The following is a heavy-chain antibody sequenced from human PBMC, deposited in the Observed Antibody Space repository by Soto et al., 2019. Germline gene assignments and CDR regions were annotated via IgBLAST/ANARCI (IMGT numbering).Heavy chain of an antibody. CDR1: GYTFTGYY. CDR2: INPNSGGT. D-gene: IGHD3-10*01. J-gene: IGHJ6*02. CDR3: ARAGGVPYYYYGMDV. V-gene: IGHV1-2*02. Sequence: ASVKVSCKASGYTFTGYYMHWVRQAPVQGLEWMGWINPNSGGTNYAQKFQGRVTMTRDMSISTAYMELSRLRSDDTAVYYCARAGGVPYYYYGMDVWGQGTTVTVSS.